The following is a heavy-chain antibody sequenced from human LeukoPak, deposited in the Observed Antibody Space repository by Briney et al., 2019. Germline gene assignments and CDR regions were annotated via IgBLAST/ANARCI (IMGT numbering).Heavy chain of an antibody. CDR3: ARDASYYDSSGYLDY. V-gene: IGHV4-4*02. D-gene: IGHD3-22*01. CDR2: IYHSGST. J-gene: IGHJ4*02. CDR1: GGSISSSNW. Sequence: SETLSLTCAVSGGSISSSNWWSWVRQPPGKGLEWIGEIYHSGSTNYNPSLKSRVTISVDKSKNQFSLKLSSVTAADTAVYYCARDASYYDSSGYLDYWGQGTLVTVSS.